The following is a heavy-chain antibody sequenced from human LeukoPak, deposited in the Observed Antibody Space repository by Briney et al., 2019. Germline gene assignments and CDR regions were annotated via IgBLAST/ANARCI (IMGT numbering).Heavy chain of an antibody. CDR2: ILPDGSDK. J-gene: IGHJ3*01. CDR1: GFTFRVYA. CDR3: ARNARDSVFDL. Sequence: PGGSLRLSCAASGFTFRVYAMHWVRQTPGKGLEWVAVILPDGSDKYYADSVTGRFTISRDNSKNTLYLQMNSLRADDTAVYYCARNARDSVFDLWGQGTMVTVSS. V-gene: IGHV3-33*01.